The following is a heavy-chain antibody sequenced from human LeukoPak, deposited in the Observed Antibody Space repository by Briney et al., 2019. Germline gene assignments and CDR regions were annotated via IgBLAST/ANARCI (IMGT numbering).Heavy chain of an antibody. CDR3: AKDDHGGSGWRDYFDQ. CDR1: GFTFSSYW. Sequence: GGSLRLSCAPSGFTFSSYWMTWVRQAPGRGLEWVSAIGGGGTPYYADSVKGRFTISRDNSKNTLYLQMNSLRAEDTAVYYCAKDDHGGSGWRDYFDQWGQGTLVTVSS. V-gene: IGHV3-23*01. D-gene: IGHD6-19*01. CDR2: IGGGGTP. J-gene: IGHJ4*02.